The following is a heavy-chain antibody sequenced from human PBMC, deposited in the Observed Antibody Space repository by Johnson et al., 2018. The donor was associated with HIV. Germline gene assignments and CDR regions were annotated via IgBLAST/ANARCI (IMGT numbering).Heavy chain of an antibody. Sequence: VHLVESGGGVVRPGGSLRLSCAASGFTLDDYGMSWVRQVPGKGLEWVSGINWNGGSTGYADSVKGRFTISRDNSKNTLYLQMNSLRAEDTAVYYCAKDARPEGGSDSSGYPIHDAFDIWGQGTMVTVSS. CDR2: INWNGGST. CDR3: AKDARPEGGSDSSGYPIHDAFDI. D-gene: IGHD3-22*01. V-gene: IGHV3-20*04. J-gene: IGHJ3*02. CDR1: GFTLDDYG.